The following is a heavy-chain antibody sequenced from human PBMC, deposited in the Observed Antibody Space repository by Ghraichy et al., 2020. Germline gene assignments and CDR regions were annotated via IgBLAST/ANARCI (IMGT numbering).Heavy chain of an antibody. J-gene: IGHJ4*02. CDR2: IKQDGSEK. Sequence: GGSLRLSCAASGFTFSSYWMSWVRQAPGKGLEWVANIKQDGSEKYYVDSVKGRFTISRDNAKNSLYLQMNSLRAEDTAVYYCARDGYLFSLYDSSDYWGQGTLVTVSS. D-gene: IGHD3-22*01. CDR3: ARDGYLFSLYDSSDY. CDR1: GFTFSSYW. V-gene: IGHV3-7*01.